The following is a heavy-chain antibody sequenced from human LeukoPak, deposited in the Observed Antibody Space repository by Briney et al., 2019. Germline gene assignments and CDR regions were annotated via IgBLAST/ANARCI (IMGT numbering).Heavy chain of an antibody. D-gene: IGHD6-6*01. CDR1: GGSISSGSYY. CDR2: IYTSGST. CDR3: ARAMSIAARLQTIFDY. J-gene: IGHJ4*02. Sequence: SETLSLTCTVSGGSISSGSYYWSWIRQPAGKGLEWIGRIYTSGSTNYNPSLKSRVTISVYTSKNQFSLNLTSVPAANTAVYYCARAMSIAARLQTIFDYWGQGTLVTVSS. V-gene: IGHV4-61*02.